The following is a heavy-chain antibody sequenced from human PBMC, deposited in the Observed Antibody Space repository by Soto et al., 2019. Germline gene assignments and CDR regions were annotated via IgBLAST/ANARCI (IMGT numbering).Heavy chain of an antibody. J-gene: IGHJ6*02. CDR3: VGALTYEVSYYYYGMDV. V-gene: IGHV3-7*01. Sequence: EVQLVESGGGLVQPGGSLRLSCTASGFMFSTYLMSWVRQAPGKGLEWVANIRQGGNEKFYVDSVKGRFTISRDNAKNSLYLQMNSLRAEDTAVYYCVGALTYEVSYYYYGMDVWGQGTTVTVSS. CDR1: GFMFSTYL. CDR2: IRQGGNEK. D-gene: IGHD3-16*01.